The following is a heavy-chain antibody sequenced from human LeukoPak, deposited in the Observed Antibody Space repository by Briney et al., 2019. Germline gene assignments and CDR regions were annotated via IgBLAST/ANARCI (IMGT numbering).Heavy chain of an antibody. CDR1: GYTFTGYY. V-gene: IGHV1-46*01. Sequence: GASVKVSCKASGYTFTGYYMHWVRQAPGQGLEWMGIINPSGGSTSYAQKFQGRVTMTRDTSTSTVYMELSSLRSEDTAVYYCARDLDGYSYGYTFDYWGQGTLVTVSS. CDR2: INPSGGST. CDR3: ARDLDGYSYGYTFDY. J-gene: IGHJ4*02. D-gene: IGHD5-18*01.